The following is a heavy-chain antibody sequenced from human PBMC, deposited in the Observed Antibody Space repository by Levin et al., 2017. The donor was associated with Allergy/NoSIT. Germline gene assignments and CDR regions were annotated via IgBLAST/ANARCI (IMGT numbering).Heavy chain of an antibody. CDR3: TRGSSRWFDT. CDR2: TYFRSEWSD. J-gene: IGHJ5*02. D-gene: IGHD3-10*01. V-gene: IGHV6-1*01. CDR1: GDSVSSNTAA. Sequence: SCAISGDSVSSNTAAWNWIRQSPSRGLEWLGRTYFRSEWSDDYAVSVKSRITINPDIYKNQFSLQLNSVTPEDTAVYYCTRGSSRWFDTWGQGTLVTVSS.